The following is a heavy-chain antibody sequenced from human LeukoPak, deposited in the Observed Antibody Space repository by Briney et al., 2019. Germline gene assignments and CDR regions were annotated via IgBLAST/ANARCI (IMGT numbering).Heavy chain of an antibody. CDR3: ARGRIFMVRGVIKNYFDY. J-gene: IGHJ4*02. CDR1: GDSISSYF. D-gene: IGHD3-10*01. CDR2: VCYNGTT. Sequence: SETLSLTCSVSGDSISSYFWAWIRQPPGKGLEWIGYVCYNGTTNYNPSLRNRVAISIDTSKNQFSLKLNSATAADTAVYYCARGRIFMVRGVIKNYFDYWGQGTLVTVSS. V-gene: IGHV4-59*01.